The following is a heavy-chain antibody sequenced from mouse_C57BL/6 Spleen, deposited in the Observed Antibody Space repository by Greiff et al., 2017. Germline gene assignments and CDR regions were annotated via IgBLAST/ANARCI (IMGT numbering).Heavy chain of an antibody. CDR3: ATSYFSNCVSLAY. V-gene: IGHV1-64*01. CDR1: GYTFTSYW. J-gene: IGHJ3*01. CDR2: IHPNSGST. D-gene: IGHD2-5*01. Sequence: QVQLQQPGAELVKPGASVKLSCKASGYTFTSYWMHWVKQRPGQGLEWIGMIHPNSGSTNYNEKFKSKATLTVDKSSSTAYMQLSSLTSEDSAFYYCATSYFSNCVSLAYWGQGTLVTVSA.